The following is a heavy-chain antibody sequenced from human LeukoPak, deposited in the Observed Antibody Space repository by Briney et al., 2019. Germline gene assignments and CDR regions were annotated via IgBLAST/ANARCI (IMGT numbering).Heavy chain of an antibody. J-gene: IGHJ6*02. CDR1: GFAFSSYA. D-gene: IGHD3-10*01. CDR3: AKEGGSGSYHSYYYYYVMDV. Sequence: GGSLRLSCAASGFAFSSYAMSWVRQAPGKGLEWVSAISGSGGSTYYADSVKDRFTISRDNSKNTLYLQMNSLRAEDTAVYYCAKEGGSGSYHSYYYYYVMDVWGQGTTVTVSS. V-gene: IGHV3-23*01. CDR2: ISGSGGST.